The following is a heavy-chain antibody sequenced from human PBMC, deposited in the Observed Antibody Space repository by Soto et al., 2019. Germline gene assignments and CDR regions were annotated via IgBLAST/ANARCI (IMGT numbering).Heavy chain of an antibody. J-gene: IGHJ4*02. D-gene: IGHD1-26*01. V-gene: IGHV3-30*18. Sequence: QVQLVESGGGVVQPGRSLRLSCAASGFTFSSYGMHWVRQAPGKGLEWVAVISYDGSNKYYADSVKGRFTISRDNPKNTLYLQMNSLRAEDTAVYYCAKGEYSGSYPDFDYWGQGTLVTVSS. CDR1: GFTFSSYG. CDR2: ISYDGSNK. CDR3: AKGEYSGSYPDFDY.